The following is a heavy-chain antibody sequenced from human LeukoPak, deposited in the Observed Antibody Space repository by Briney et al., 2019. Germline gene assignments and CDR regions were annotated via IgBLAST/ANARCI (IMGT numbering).Heavy chain of an antibody. CDR1: GGSISSNTYY. V-gene: IGHV4-39*07. D-gene: IGHD6-13*01. Sequence: SETLSLTCTVSGGSISSNTYYWGWIRQPPGKGLEWIGSIYYSGSTYYNPSLKSRVTISIDTSKNQFSLKLSSVTAADTAVYYCARLYSSSWYNWFDPWGQGTLVTVSS. CDR3: ARLYSSSWYNWFDP. J-gene: IGHJ5*02. CDR2: IYYSGST.